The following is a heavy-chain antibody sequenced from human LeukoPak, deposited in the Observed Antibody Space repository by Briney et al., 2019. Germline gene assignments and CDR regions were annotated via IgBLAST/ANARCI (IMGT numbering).Heavy chain of an antibody. CDR2: IKQDGSEK. Sequence: AGGSLRLSCAASGFTVSSNYMSWVRQAPGKGLEWVANIKQDGSEKYYVDSVKGRFTISRDNAKISLYLQMNSLRAEDTAVYYCAREWLQYFDYWGQGTLVTVSS. D-gene: IGHD5-24*01. CDR3: AREWLQYFDY. CDR1: GFTVSSNY. J-gene: IGHJ4*02. V-gene: IGHV3-7*01.